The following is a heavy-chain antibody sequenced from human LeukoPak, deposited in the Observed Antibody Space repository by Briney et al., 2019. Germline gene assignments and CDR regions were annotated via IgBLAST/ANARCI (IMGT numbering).Heavy chain of an antibody. Sequence: GGSLRLSCAASGFTFSSYGMSWVRQAPGKGLEWVANIKQDGSEKYYVDSVKGRFTISRDNAKNSLYLQMNSLRAEDTAVYYCASLHYGSGSYYRRPFDYWGQGTLVTVSS. CDR3: ASLHYGSGSYYRRPFDY. D-gene: IGHD3-10*01. J-gene: IGHJ4*02. V-gene: IGHV3-7*01. CDR1: GFTFSSYG. CDR2: IKQDGSEK.